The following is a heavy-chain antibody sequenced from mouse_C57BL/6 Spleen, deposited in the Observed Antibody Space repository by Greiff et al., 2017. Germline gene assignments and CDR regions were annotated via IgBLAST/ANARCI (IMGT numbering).Heavy chain of an antibody. D-gene: IGHD2-4*01. CDR2: IDPTSGGT. Sequence: QVQLKQPGAELVKPGASVKLSCKASGYTFTSYWMPWVKQRPGRGLEWIGRIDPTSGGTKYTEKFKSKATLTVDKPSSTAYMQLSSLTSEDSAVYYGTRSDYDYDGFAYWGEGTLVTVSA. CDR3: TRSDYDYDGFAY. V-gene: IGHV1-72*01. J-gene: IGHJ3*01. CDR1: GYTFTSYW.